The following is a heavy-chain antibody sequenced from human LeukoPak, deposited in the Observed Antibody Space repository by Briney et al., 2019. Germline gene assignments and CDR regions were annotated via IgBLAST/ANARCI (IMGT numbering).Heavy chain of an antibody. CDR3: ARDRVTGPPFDY. CDR2: ISSSSSYI. CDR1: GFTFSSYT. Sequence: PGGSLRLSCAASGFTFSSYTMSWVRQAPGKGLEWVSSISSSSSYIYYADSVKGRFTISRDNAKNSLYLQMNSLRAEDTAVYYCARDRVTGPPFDYWGQGTLVTVSS. V-gene: IGHV3-21*01. J-gene: IGHJ4*02. D-gene: IGHD2-21*02.